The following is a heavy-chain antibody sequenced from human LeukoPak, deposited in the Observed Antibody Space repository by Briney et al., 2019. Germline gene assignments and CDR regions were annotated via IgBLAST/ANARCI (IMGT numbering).Heavy chain of an antibody. CDR2: IDHSGST. CDR3: ARIDSAYYYGMDV. J-gene: IGHJ6*02. V-gene: IGHV4-59*01. CDR1: GASIIGSY. Sequence: SETLSLTCTVSGASIIGSYCSWIRQPPGEGLEWIGYIDHSGSTNYRPSLTGRVTLSVDTSKSQFSLKVNSVTAADTAVYYCARIDSAYYYGMDVWGQGTTVTVSS. D-gene: IGHD3-9*01.